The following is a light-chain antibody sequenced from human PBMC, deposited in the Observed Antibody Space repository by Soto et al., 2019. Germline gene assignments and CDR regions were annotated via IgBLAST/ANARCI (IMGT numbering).Light chain of an antibody. CDR3: SSYSSSSKIL. V-gene: IGLV2-14*02. Sequence: QSALAQPASVSGSPGQSITISCTGTSGFVGSFSLVSWYQQHPGKAPKVMISEGHRRPSGVSDRFSGSRSGNTASLTISSLQTEDEADYYCSSYSSSSKILFGGGTKVTVL. J-gene: IGLJ2*01. CDR1: SGFVGSFSL. CDR2: EGH.